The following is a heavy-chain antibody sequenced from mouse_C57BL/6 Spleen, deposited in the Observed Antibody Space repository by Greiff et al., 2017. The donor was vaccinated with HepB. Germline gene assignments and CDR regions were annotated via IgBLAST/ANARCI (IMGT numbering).Heavy chain of an antibody. Sequence: VQLQQSGPELVKPGDSVKISCKASGYSFTGYFMNWVMQSHGKSLEWIGRINPYNGDTFYNQKFKGKATLTVDKSSSTAHMELRSLTSEDSAVYYCARGGNYEEFDYWGQGTTLTVSS. CDR3: ARGGNYEEFDY. V-gene: IGHV1-20*01. CDR2: INPYNGDT. J-gene: IGHJ2*01. D-gene: IGHD2-1*01. CDR1: GYSFTGYF.